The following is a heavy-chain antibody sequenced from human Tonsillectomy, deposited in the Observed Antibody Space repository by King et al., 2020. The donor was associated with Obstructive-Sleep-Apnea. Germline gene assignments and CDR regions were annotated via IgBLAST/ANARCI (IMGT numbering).Heavy chain of an antibody. CDR3: AKDVVVAASYAFDN. CDR2: ISWNSGSI. D-gene: IGHD2-15*01. CDR1: GFTFDDYA. V-gene: IGHV3-9*01. J-gene: IGHJ3*02. Sequence: VQLVESGGGLVQPGRSLRLSCAASGFTFDDYAMHWVRQAPGKGLEWVSGISWNSGSIGYADSVKGRFTISRDNAKNSLYLQMNSLRAEDTALYYCAKDVVVAASYAFDNWGQGTMVTVSS.